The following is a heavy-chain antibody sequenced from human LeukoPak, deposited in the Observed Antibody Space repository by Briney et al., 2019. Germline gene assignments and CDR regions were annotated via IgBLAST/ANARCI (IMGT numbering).Heavy chain of an antibody. J-gene: IGHJ4*02. V-gene: IGHV4-34*01. CDR3: ARAGYSYGDFDY. Sequence: SETLSLTCAVYGGSFSGYYWSWIRQPPGKGLEWIGEINHSGSTNYNPSLKSRVTISVDTSKNQFSLELSSVTAADTAVYYCARAGYSYGDFDYWGQGTLVTVSS. D-gene: IGHD5-18*01. CDR1: GGSFSGYY. CDR2: INHSGST.